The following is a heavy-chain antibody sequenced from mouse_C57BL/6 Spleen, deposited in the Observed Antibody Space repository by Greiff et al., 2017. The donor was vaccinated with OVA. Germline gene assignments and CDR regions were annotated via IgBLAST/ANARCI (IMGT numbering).Heavy chain of an antibody. J-gene: IGHJ4*01. CDR2: INPGSGGT. V-gene: IGHV1-54*01. D-gene: IGHD2-4*01. Sequence: QVQLQQSGAELVRPGTSVKVSCKASGYAFTNYLIEWVKQRPGQGLEWIGVINPGSGGTKYNEKFKGKATLTADKSSSTAYMQLSSLTSEDSAVYFCARKGGYYDYDFWGQGTSVTVSS. CDR1: GYAFTNYL. CDR3: ARKGGYYDYDF.